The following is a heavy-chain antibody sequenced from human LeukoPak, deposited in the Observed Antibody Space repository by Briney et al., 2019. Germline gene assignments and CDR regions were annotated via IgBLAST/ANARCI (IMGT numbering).Heavy chain of an antibody. V-gene: IGHV3-23*01. J-gene: IGHJ4*02. CDR3: ALGQGYSSSTPSDY. Sequence: GGSLRLSCAASGFTFSSYAMSWVRQVPGKGLEWVSAISGSGGSTYYADSVKGRFTISRDNSKNTLYLQMSSLRAEDTAVYYCALGQGYSSSTPSDYWGQGTLVTVSS. CDR2: ISGSGGST. D-gene: IGHD6-6*01. CDR1: GFTFSSYA.